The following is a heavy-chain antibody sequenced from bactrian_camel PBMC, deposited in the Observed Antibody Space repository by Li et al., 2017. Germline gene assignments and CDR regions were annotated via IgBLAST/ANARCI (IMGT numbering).Heavy chain of an antibody. CDR1: GLISTYC. D-gene: IGHD5*01. Sequence: HVQLVESGGGSVQAGGSLRLSCAGSGLISTYCMGWLRQAPGKEREGVASINAIGGTSYADSVKGRFTISKDSAKNTLYLHMSSLEPEDTGMYSCAVRTYDQSCGPLTTGENFVYWGQGTQVTVS. J-gene: IGHJ4*01. CDR3: AVRTYDQSCGPLTTGENFVY. V-gene: IGHV3S55*01. CDR2: INAIGGT.